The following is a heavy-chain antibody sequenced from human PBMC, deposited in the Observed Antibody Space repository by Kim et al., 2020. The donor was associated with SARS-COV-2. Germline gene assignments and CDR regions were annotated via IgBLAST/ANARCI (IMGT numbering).Heavy chain of an antibody. D-gene: IGHD3-10*01. J-gene: IGHJ3*02. Sequence: YAPGFTGRFVFSSDTSVTTAYLQISSLEAEDTAVYYCARDVAGVSDAFDIWGQGTTVTVSS. V-gene: IGHV7-4-1*02. CDR3: ARDVAGVSDAFDI.